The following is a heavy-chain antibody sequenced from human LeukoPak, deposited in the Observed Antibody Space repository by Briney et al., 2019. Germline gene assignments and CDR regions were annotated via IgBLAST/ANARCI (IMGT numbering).Heavy chain of an antibody. V-gene: IGHV3-21*01. CDR2: ISNSGSYI. J-gene: IGHJ4*02. CDR1: GFTLSSYS. D-gene: IGHD2-2*01. CDR3: ANHLACGSTSCPPFDY. Sequence: GGSPRLSCAASGFTLSSYSMNWVRQAPGKGLEWVSSISNSGSYIYYADSVKGRFTISRDNAKNSLYLQMNSLRAEDTAVYYCANHLACGSTSCPPFDYWGQGTLVTVSS.